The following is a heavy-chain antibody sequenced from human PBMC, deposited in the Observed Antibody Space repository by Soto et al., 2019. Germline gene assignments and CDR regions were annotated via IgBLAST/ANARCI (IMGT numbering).Heavy chain of an antibody. V-gene: IGHV3-11*06. Sequence: GSLRLSCAASGFSFSDYYMAWIRQAPGKGLEYVSYIASTTAYTNYADSVKGRFSISRDNAKNSLYLQVDGLTGEDTAVYYCARWVDTGWYFDYWGQGTLVTVSS. CDR1: GFSFSDYY. J-gene: IGHJ4*02. D-gene: IGHD6-19*01. CDR2: IASTTAYT. CDR3: ARWVDTGWYFDY.